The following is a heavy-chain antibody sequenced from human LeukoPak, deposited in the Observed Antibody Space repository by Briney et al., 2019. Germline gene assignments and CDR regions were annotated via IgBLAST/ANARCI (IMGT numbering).Heavy chain of an antibody. D-gene: IGHD4-17*01. Sequence: GASVKVSCKASGYTFTGYLMHWVRQAPGQGLEWMGCISPNSGDTKYAQKFQGRVTMTRDTSISTAYMEVSRLRADDTAVYYSVRGLTTVATRLYLWGRGTLVTVSS. V-gene: IGHV1-2*02. CDR1: GYTFTGYL. CDR2: ISPNSGDT. J-gene: IGHJ2*01. CDR3: VRGLTTVATRLYL.